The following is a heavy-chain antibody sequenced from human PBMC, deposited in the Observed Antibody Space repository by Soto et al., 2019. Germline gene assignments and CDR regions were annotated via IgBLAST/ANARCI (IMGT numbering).Heavy chain of an antibody. CDR1: GGSISSYY. J-gene: IGHJ5*02. CDR3: ARDLVEEAAAGTGNWFDP. CDR2: IYYSGST. D-gene: IGHD6-13*01. Sequence: LXLTCTVSGGSISSYYWSWIRQPPWKGLEWIGYIYYSGSTNYNPSLKSRVTISVDTSKNQFSLKLSSVTAADTAVYYCARDLVEEAAAGTGNWFDPWGQGTLVTVSS. V-gene: IGHV4-59*01.